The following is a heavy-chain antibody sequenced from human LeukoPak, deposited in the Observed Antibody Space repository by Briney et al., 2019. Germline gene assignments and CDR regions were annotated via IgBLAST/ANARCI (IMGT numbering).Heavy chain of an antibody. Sequence: PGGSLRLSCTAFGFTFGDYAMSRVRQAPGKGPEWVGFIRRKANAGTTEYAASVKGRFTISRDDSKSIAYLQMNSLKTEDTAVYYCTSGLYYDSWSDLFDYWGQGTLVTVSS. D-gene: IGHD3-3*01. CDR2: IRRKANAGTT. V-gene: IGHV3-49*04. J-gene: IGHJ4*02. CDR1: GFTFGDYA. CDR3: TSGLYYDSWSDLFDY.